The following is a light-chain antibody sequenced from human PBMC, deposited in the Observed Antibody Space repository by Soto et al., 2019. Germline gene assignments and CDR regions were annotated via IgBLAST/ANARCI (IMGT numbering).Light chain of an antibody. CDR3: QQYSSLWS. CDR2: KTS. Sequence: DIHMTQSPSTLSASVGDTVTITCRASQTINSWLAWYQHRPGKGPKLLIYKTSTLESGVPPRFSGDGSGTEFTLTISSLQRDDFGIYYCQQYSSLWSFGQGTKV. V-gene: IGKV1-5*03. CDR1: QTINSW. J-gene: IGKJ1*01.